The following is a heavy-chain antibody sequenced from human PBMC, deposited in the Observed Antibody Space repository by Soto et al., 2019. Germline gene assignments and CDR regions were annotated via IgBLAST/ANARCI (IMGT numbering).Heavy chain of an antibody. Sequence: PSETLSLTCTVSGGSISSGGYYWSWIRQHPGKGMEWIGYIYYSGSTYYNTSLKSRVTISVDTSKNQFSLKLNSVTAADTAVYYCARISRYYGMDVWGQGTTVTVSS. V-gene: IGHV4-31*03. CDR2: IYYSGST. J-gene: IGHJ6*02. CDR1: GGSISSGGYY. CDR3: ARISRYYGMDV.